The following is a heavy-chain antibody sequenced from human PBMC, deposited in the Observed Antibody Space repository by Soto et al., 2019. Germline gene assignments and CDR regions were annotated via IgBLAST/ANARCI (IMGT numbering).Heavy chain of an antibody. J-gene: IGHJ4*02. CDR1: GFTFVNSW. Sequence: LRLSCAASGFTFVNSWMHWVRQAPGKGLEWVSRMNSDGSSTNYADSVKGRFTVSRDNAKDTLYLQMNSLRAEDTAVYYCATAEVDYWGPGTLVTVSS. CDR2: MNSDGSST. CDR3: ATAEVDY. V-gene: IGHV3-74*01.